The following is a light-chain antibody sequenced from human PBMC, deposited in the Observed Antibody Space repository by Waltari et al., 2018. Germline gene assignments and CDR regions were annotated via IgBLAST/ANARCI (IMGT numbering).Light chain of an antibody. CDR2: EDT. Sequence: SYELTQPPSVSVSPGQTARITCSGHELTRKYAYWFQQQSGQAPRLVIYEDTKRPSGTPARFSGSSSGTVATLTITGAQVDDEADYYCYSSDTTGLRVFGGGTTVVVL. CDR3: YSSDTTGLRV. V-gene: IGLV3-10*01. J-gene: IGLJ1*01. CDR1: ELTRKY.